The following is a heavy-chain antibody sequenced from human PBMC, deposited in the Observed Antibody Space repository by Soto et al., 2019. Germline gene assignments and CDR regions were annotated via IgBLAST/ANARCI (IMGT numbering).Heavy chain of an antibody. CDR1: GGSFSGYY. J-gene: IGHJ1*01. CDR3: ARTNPNYYDSSGFRNRRYFQH. Sequence: SETLSLTCAVYGGSFSGYYWSWIRQPPGKGLEWIGEINHSGSTNYNPSLKSRVTISVDTSKNQFSLKLSSVTAADTAVYYCARTNPNYYDSSGFRNRRYFQHWGQGTLVTV. V-gene: IGHV4-34*01. D-gene: IGHD3-22*01. CDR2: INHSGST.